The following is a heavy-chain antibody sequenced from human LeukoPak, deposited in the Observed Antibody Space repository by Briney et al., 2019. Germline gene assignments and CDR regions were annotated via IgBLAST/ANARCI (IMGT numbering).Heavy chain of an antibody. CDR2: INHSGST. Sequence: SETLSLTCTVSGGSISSGGYYWSWIRQPPGTGLEWIGEINHSGSTNYNPSLKSRVTISVDTSKNQFSLKLSSVTAADTAVYYCARGRTDYDFWSGYFFPAVGYFDYWGQGTLVTVSS. CDR3: ARGRTDYDFWSGYFFPAVGYFDY. V-gene: IGHV4-39*07. J-gene: IGHJ4*02. CDR1: GGSISSGGYY. D-gene: IGHD3-3*01.